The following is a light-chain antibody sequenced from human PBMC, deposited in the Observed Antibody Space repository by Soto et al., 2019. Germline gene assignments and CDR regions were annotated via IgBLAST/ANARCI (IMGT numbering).Light chain of an antibody. V-gene: IGLV1-44*01. J-gene: IGLJ3*02. CDR2: SND. CDR3: AAWEASLNGWV. CDR1: SSNIGSHT. Sequence: QSVLTQPPSASGTPGQRVTISCSGSSSNIGSHTVSWFQHLPGTAPKLLIYSNDQRPSGVPDRFSGSKSGTSASLAISGLQSEDEDDYYCAAWEASLNGWVFGGGTKLTVL.